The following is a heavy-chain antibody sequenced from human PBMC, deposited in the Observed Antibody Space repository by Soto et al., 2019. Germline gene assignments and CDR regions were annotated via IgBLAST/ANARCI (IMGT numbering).Heavy chain of an antibody. CDR1: GCAVSGYG. D-gene: IGHD6-19*01. J-gene: IGHJ4*01. CDR3: VKALIVTGTVYFDF. CDR2: ITGNGSNT. V-gene: IGHV3-23*01. Sequence: QSWGSLRLSGASAGCAVSGYGRICIRQAAWKGLGWVSAITGNGSNTYYADSVKGRFTISRDDSKNMLYLQMNSLRVEDTAVYFCVKALIVTGTVYFDFWGHGTLVTVSS.